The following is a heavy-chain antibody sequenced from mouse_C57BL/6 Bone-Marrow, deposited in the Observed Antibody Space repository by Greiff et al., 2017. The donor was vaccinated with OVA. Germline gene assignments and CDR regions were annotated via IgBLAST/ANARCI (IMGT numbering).Heavy chain of an antibody. J-gene: IGHJ3*01. D-gene: IGHD1-1*01. V-gene: IGHV5-12*01. CDR1: GFTFSDYY. CDR3: ARGDYYYGSRSWFAY. CDR2: ISNGGGST. Sequence: EVQLVESGGGLVQPGGSLKLSCAASGFTFSDYYMYWVRQTPEKRLEWVAYISNGGGSTYYPDTVKGRFTISRDNAKNTLYLQMSRLKSEDTAMYYGARGDYYYGSRSWFAYWGQGTLVTVSA.